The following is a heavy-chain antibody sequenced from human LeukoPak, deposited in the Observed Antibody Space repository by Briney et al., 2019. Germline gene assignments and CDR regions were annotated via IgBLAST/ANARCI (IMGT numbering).Heavy chain of an antibody. CDR1: GGSISSSRYY. V-gene: IGHV4-39*07. D-gene: IGHD6-13*01. J-gene: IGHJ5*02. CDR3: ARDLDSSSWYRGHWFDP. CDR2: IYYSGST. Sequence: PSETLSLTCTVSGGSISSSRYYWGWIRRPPGKGLEWIGSIYYSGSTYYNPSLKSRVTISVDTSKNQFSLKLSSVTAADTAVYYCARDLDSSSWYRGHWFDPWGQGTLVTVSS.